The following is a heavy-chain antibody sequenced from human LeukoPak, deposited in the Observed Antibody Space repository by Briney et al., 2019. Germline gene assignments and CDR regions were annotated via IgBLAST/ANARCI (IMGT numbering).Heavy chain of an antibody. J-gene: IGHJ4*02. CDR2: INDNGGRT. V-gene: IGHV3-64D*09. Sequence: GGSLRLSCSASGFTFSRYAMHWVRQAPGKGLEYASGINDNGGRTHYGDSVKGRFSISRDNSKNTLHLQMSTLRAEDTALYYCVKGVGGSYAFDYWGQGILVTVAS. CDR3: VKGVGGSYAFDY. D-gene: IGHD1-26*01. CDR1: GFTFSRYA.